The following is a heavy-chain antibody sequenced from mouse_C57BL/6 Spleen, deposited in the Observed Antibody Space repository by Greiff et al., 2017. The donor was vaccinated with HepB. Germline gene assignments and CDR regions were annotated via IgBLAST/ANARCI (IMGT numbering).Heavy chain of an antibody. Sequence: DVKLQESGGGLVQPGGSMKLSCVASGFTFSNYWMNWVRQSPEKGLEWVAQIRLKSDNYATHYAESVKGRFTISRDDSKSSVYLQMNNLRAEDTGIYYCTVTGTAYWGQGTLVTVSA. CDR3: TVTGTAY. D-gene: IGHD4-1*01. J-gene: IGHJ3*01. CDR2: IRLKSDNYAT. CDR1: GFTFSNYW. V-gene: IGHV6-3*01.